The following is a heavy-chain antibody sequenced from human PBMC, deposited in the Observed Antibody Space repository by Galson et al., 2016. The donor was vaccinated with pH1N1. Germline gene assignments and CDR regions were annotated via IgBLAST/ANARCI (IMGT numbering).Heavy chain of an antibody. CDR1: GGPFSIYT. CDR2: ITPVLRTA. Sequence: SVKVSCKASGGPFSIYTISWVRQAPGQGLEWVGRITPVLRTATYAQKFQGRITITADKSTNTVYMQLSSLRSDDTAVYYCARDGRVTVVVTDDALDVWGQGTVLTVSS. V-gene: IGHV1-69*08. CDR3: ARDGRVTVVVTDDALDV. J-gene: IGHJ3*01. D-gene: IGHD2-15*01.